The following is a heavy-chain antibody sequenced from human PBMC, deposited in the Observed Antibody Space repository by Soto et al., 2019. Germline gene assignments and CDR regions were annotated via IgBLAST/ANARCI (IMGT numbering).Heavy chain of an antibody. D-gene: IGHD3-9*01. Sequence: GASVKVSCKASGYTFTSYGISWVRQAPGQGLEWMGWISAYNGNTNYAQKLQGRVTMTTDTSTSTAYMELRSLRSDDTAVYYCARDDILTGYYYYYGMDVWGQGTTVTVS. CDR1: GYTFTSYG. V-gene: IGHV1-18*01. CDR3: ARDDILTGYYYYYGMDV. CDR2: ISAYNGNT. J-gene: IGHJ6*02.